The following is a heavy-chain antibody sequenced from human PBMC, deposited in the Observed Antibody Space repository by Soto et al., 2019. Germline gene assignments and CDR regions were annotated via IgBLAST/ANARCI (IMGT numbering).Heavy chain of an antibody. CDR3: ARAGSGYDPLDY. V-gene: IGHV6-1*01. J-gene: IGHJ4*02. CDR2: TYYRSRWYF. D-gene: IGHD2-15*01. Sequence: LSQTLSLTCVISGDSVSSNSGAWNWIRQSPSRGLEWLGRTYYRSRWYFEYAPSVRSRITINPDTSKNQFSLQLNSVTPEDTAVYYCARAGSGYDPLDYWGQGIPVTVSS. CDR1: GDSVSSNSGA.